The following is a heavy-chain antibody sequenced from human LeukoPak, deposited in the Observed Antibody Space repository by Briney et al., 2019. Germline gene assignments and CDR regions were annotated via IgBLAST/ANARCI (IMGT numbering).Heavy chain of an antibody. CDR1: GFTFSSYA. D-gene: IGHD6-19*01. Sequence: GGSLRLSCAASGFTFSSYAMYWVRQAPGKGLELVSGIFGSGGSTHYADSVKGRFTISRDNSKNTVYLQMNSLRAEDTAVYYCAKTTTGYSSGRFPGWPVDYWGQGTLVTVSS. V-gene: IGHV3-23*01. J-gene: IGHJ4*02. CDR3: AKTTTGYSSGRFPGWPVDY. CDR2: IFGSGGST.